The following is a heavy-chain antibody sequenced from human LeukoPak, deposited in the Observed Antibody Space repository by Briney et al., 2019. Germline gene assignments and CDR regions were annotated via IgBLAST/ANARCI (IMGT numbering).Heavy chain of an antibody. V-gene: IGHV1-24*01. CDR2: FDPEDGEA. CDR1: GYTLTELS. Sequence: ASVKVSCKVSGYTLTELSMHWVRQAPGKGLEWMGRFDPEDGEAIYAQKFQGRVTMTEDTSTNTAYMELSSLRSEDTAVYYCATQQLVRFVLRFQHWGQGTLVTVSS. J-gene: IGHJ1*01. D-gene: IGHD6-13*01. CDR3: ATQQLVRFVLRFQH.